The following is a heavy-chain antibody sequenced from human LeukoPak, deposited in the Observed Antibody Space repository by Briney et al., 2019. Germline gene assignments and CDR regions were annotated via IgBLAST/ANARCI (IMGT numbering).Heavy chain of an antibody. J-gene: IGHJ4*02. Sequence: PSETLSLTCAVYGGSFSGYYWTWIRQPPGKGLEWIGEINHSGSTNSNPSLKSRVTVSVDTSKNQFSLKLTSVTAADTAVYYCARARGAEAIDYWGQGTLVTVSS. CDR3: ARARGAEAIDY. D-gene: IGHD6-25*01. CDR1: GGSFSGYY. V-gene: IGHV4-34*01. CDR2: INHSGST.